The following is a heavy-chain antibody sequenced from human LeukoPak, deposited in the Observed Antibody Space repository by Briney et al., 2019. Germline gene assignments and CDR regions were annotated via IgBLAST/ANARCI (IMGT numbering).Heavy chain of an antibody. CDR1: GSTFSSHW. Sequence: GGSLRLSCAASGSTFSSHWMRWVRQVPGKGLEWVANMNQDESEKYYMDSVKGRFTISRGNAQNSLYLQMNSLRAEDTAVYYCVSELNYWGQGTLVTVSS. V-gene: IGHV3-7*04. CDR2: MNQDESEK. J-gene: IGHJ4*02. CDR3: VSELNY. D-gene: IGHD2-8*01.